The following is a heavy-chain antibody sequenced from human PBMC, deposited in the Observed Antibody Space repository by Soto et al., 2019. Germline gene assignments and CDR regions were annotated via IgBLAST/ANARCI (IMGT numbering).Heavy chain of an antibody. CDR3: ARMATFGSLNWFDP. CDR2: MNPGSGDT. CDR1: GYSFTNND. Sequence: ASVQVSRMASGYSFTNNDVTWVRQATGQGLEWMGLMNPGSGDTGYAQKFQGRVTMTRDISIATAYMELSSLRSDDTAIYYCARMATFGSLNWFDPWGQGTLVTV. V-gene: IGHV1-8*01. D-gene: IGHD3-16*01. J-gene: IGHJ5*02.